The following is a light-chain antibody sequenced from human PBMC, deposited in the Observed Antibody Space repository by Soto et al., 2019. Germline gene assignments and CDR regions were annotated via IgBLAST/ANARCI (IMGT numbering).Light chain of an antibody. V-gene: IGKV1-5*03. CDR1: QSISAW. CDR3: QQYNSDSRT. Sequence: DIQMTQSSSTLSTSVGDRVTITCRASQSISAWLAWYQQKPGKAPKLLIYKASSLESGVPSRFSGSGSGTEFTLTISSLQPDDFATYYCQQYNSDSRTLGQGTKVEIK. CDR2: KAS. J-gene: IGKJ1*01.